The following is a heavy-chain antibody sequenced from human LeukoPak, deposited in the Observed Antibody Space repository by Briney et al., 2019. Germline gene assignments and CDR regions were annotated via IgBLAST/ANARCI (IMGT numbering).Heavy chain of an antibody. CDR3: ARDTYYYGSGSYYFDY. D-gene: IGHD3-10*01. CDR1: GGSISSYY. CDR2: IYTSGST. V-gene: IGHV4-4*07. J-gene: IGHJ4*02. Sequence: SETLSLTCTVSGGSISSYYWSWIRQPAGKGLEWIGRIYTSGSTNYNPSLKSRVTMSVDTSKNQYSLKLSSVTAADTAVYYCARDTYYYGSGSYYFDYWGQGTLVTVSS.